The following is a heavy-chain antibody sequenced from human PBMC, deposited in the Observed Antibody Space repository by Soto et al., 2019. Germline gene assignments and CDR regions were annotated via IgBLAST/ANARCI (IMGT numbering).Heavy chain of an antibody. V-gene: IGHV4-39*07. D-gene: IGHD3-10*01. CDR1: GGSISSSSYY. CDR2: IYYSGSA. CDR3: ARLGDYYGSGSYPGYYFDY. Sequence: SETLSLTCTVSGGSISSSSYYWGWIRQPPGKGLEWIGSIYYSGSAYYNPSLKSRVTISVDTSKNQFSLKLSSVTAADTAVYYCARLGDYYGSGSYPGYYFDYWGQGTLVTVSS. J-gene: IGHJ4*02.